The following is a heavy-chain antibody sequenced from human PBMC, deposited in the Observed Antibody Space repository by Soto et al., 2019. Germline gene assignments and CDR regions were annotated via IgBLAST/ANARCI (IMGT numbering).Heavy chain of an antibody. D-gene: IGHD3-10*02. J-gene: IGHJ4*02. CDR2: SSNSGTFT. Sequence: RLSCEGSGFTFSDYYMSWIRQAPGRGLEWISYSSNSGTFTRYSDSVKGRFSISRDNTKNFLYLQMNSLRAEDTAVYYCARSGDNYNVLDYWGQGTPVTIYS. CDR1: GFTFSDYY. V-gene: IGHV3-11*06. CDR3: ARSGDNYNVLDY.